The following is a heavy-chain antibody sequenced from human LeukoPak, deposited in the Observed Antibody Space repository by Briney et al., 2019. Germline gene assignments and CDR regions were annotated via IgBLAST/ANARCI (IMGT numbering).Heavy chain of an antibody. Sequence: PGGSLRLSCATSGFTFSNYAMNWVRQAPGKGLEWVSAITGSGGRTYYADSVKGRFTISRDNAKNSLYLQMNSLRAEDTAVYYCARKNGLDYWGQGTLVTVSS. CDR1: GFTFSNYA. CDR3: ARKNGLDY. V-gene: IGHV3-23*01. J-gene: IGHJ4*02. CDR2: ITGSGGRT.